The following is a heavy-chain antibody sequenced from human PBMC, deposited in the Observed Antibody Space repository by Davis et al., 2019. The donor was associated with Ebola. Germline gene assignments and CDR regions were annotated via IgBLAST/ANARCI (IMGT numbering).Heavy chain of an antibody. Sequence: GESLKISCAASGFTFKDYGMHWVRQPPAKGLEWVAGITGRGGYIEYADAVQGRFTISRDNSKNTLYLQVNSLGAEDTAVYYCVRQLVLYFDYWGQGTVVTVSS. CDR1: GFTFKDYG. CDR2: ITGRGGYI. D-gene: IGHD6-13*01. J-gene: IGHJ4*02. CDR3: VRQLVLYFDY. V-gene: IGHV3-23*01.